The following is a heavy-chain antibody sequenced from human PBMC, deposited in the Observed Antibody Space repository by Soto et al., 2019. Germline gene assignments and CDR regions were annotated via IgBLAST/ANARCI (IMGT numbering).Heavy chain of an antibody. CDR2: IIPIFGTA. CDR1: GGTFSSYA. Sequence: QVQLVQSGAEVKKPGSSVKVSCKASGGTFSSYAISWVRQAPGQGLEWMGGIIPIFGTANYAQKFQGRVTITADKSTSTAYMELSSLRSEDAAVYYCARAADGYDFWSGYHYWGQGTLVTVSS. D-gene: IGHD3-3*01. J-gene: IGHJ4*02. V-gene: IGHV1-69*06. CDR3: ARAADGYDFWSGYHY.